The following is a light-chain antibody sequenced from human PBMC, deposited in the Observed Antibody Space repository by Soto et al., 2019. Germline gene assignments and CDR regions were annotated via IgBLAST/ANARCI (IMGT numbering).Light chain of an antibody. J-gene: IGLJ3*02. V-gene: IGLV4-60*02. CDR1: SGYSSYI. Sequence: QLVLTQSSSASASLGSSVKLTCTLSSGYSSYIIAWHQQQPGKAPRYLMKLEGSGSYNKGSGVPDRFSGSSSGADRYLTISNLQFEDEADYYCETWDGNTRVFGGGTKVTVL. CDR2: LEGSGSY. CDR3: ETWDGNTRV.